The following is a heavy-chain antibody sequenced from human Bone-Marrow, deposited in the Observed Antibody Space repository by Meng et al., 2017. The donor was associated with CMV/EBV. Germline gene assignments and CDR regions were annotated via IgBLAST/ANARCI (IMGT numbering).Heavy chain of an antibody. V-gene: IGHV4-59*01. CDR3: ARGGGRRRDAFEI. J-gene: IGHJ3*02. CDR2: IYYSGST. Sequence: SETLSLTCTISGGSISSYYWSWIRQPPGKGLEWIGYIYYSGSTNYNPSLKSRVTMSVDTSKNQFSLKLSSVTAADTAVYYCARGGGRRRDAFEIWGQGTMVTVSS. D-gene: IGHD3-16*01. CDR1: GGSISSYY.